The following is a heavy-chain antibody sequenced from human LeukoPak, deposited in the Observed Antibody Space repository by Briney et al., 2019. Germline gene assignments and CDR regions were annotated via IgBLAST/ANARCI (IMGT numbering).Heavy chain of an antibody. CDR1: GFTVSSNY. CDR2: IYSGGST. CDR3: ARGGSYLSAFDI. Sequence: GGSLRLSCAASGFTVSSNYMSWVRQAPGKGLEWVSIIYSGGSTFYADSVKGRFTISRDNSKNTLYLQMNSLRAEDTAVYYCARGGSYLSAFDIWGQGKMVTVSS. J-gene: IGHJ3*02. D-gene: IGHD1-26*01. V-gene: IGHV3-53*01.